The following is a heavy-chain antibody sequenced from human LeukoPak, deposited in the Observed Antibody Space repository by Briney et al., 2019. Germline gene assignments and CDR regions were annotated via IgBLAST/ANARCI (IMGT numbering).Heavy chain of an antibody. V-gene: IGHV3-30*18. J-gene: IGHJ4*02. D-gene: IGHD4-23*01. CDR3: AKDWGRRTTVVTLDY. CDR1: GFTFSSYG. Sequence: GGSLRLSCAASGFTFSSYGMHWVRQAPGKGLEWVAVISYGGSNKYYADSVKGRFTISRDNSKNTLYLQMNSLRAEDTAVYYCAKDWGRRTTVVTLDYWGQGTLVTVSS. CDR2: ISYGGSNK.